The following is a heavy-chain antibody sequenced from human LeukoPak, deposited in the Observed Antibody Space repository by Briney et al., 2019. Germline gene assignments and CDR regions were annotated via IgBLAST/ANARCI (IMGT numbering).Heavy chain of an antibody. D-gene: IGHD3-22*01. V-gene: IGHV1-8*03. J-gene: IGHJ3*02. Sequence: ASVKVSCKASGYTFTSYDINWVRQATGQGLEWMGWMNPNSGNTGYAQKFQGRVTITRNTSISTAYMELSSLGSEDTAVYYCARATYYYDSSGYPHDAFDIWGQGTMVTVSS. CDR1: GYTFTSYD. CDR2: MNPNSGNT. CDR3: ARATYYYDSSGYPHDAFDI.